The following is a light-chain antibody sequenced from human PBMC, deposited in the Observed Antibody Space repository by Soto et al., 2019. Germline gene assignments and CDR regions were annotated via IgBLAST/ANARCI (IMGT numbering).Light chain of an antibody. Sequence: DIQMTQSPSSLSASVGDRVTMICRTSQGISNNLAWYQQKPGKVPTLLIYAASTLQSGVPSRFSGSGSGTDFTLTISSLQPEDVAIYYCQKYRSAPPNTFGGGTKVEIK. CDR3: QKYRSAPPNT. V-gene: IGKV1-27*01. CDR2: AAS. J-gene: IGKJ4*01. CDR1: QGISNN.